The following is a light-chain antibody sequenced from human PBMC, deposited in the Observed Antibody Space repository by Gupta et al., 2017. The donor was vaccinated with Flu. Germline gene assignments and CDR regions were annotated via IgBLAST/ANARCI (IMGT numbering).Light chain of an antibody. Sequence: ITISCTGSSSDVGGYNYVSWYRQYPGKAPKLLIYDVSNRPSGVSNRFSGSKSGNTASLTISGLQAEDEADYYCISHTSRNTRVFGTGTKVTVL. J-gene: IGLJ1*01. CDR1: SSDVGGYNY. CDR2: DVS. CDR3: ISHTSRNTRV. V-gene: IGLV2-14*04.